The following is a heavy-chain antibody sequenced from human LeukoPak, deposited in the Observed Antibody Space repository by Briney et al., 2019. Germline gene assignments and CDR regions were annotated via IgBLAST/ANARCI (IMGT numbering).Heavy chain of an antibody. Sequence: PGGSLRLSCAASGFTFSDWYMSWIRQAPGKGLEWVPYIDMSGRTIYYADSVKGRFTISRDNARNSLYLQMSSLRAEDTAVYYCARGHYGLDVWGQGTTVTVSS. CDR1: GFTFSDWY. CDR2: IDMSGRTI. CDR3: ARGHYGLDV. V-gene: IGHV3-11*01. J-gene: IGHJ6*02.